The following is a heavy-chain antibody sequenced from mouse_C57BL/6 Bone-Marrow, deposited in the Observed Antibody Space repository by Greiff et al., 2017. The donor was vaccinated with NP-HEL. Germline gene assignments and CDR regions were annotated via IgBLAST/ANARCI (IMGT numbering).Heavy chain of an antibody. CDR1: GFTFSSYA. CDR3: ARRGYSNSFAY. CDR2: ISDGGSYT. J-gene: IGHJ3*01. D-gene: IGHD2-5*01. Sequence: EVQRVESGGGLVKPGGSLKLSCAASGFTFSSYAMSWVRQTPEKRLEWVATISDGGSYTYYPDNVKGRFTISRDNAKNNLYLQMSHLKSEDTAMYYCARRGYSNSFAYWGQGTLVTVSA. V-gene: IGHV5-4*01.